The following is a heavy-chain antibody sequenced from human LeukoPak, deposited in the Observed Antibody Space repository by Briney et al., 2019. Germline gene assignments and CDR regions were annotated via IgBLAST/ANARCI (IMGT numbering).Heavy chain of an antibody. CDR2: IYYSGST. V-gene: IGHV4-59*01. CDR1: GDSISSYY. Sequence: SETLSLTCTVSGDSISSYYWSWIRQPPGKGLEWIGYIYYSGSTNYNPSLKSRVTISVDTSKNQFSLKLSSVTAADTAVYYCARDSGSGYGMDVWGQGTTVTVSS. CDR3: ARDSGSGYGMDV. J-gene: IGHJ6*02. D-gene: IGHD1-26*01.